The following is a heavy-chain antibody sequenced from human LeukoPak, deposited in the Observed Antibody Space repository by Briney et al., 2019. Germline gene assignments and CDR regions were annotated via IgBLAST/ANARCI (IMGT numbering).Heavy chain of an antibody. CDR3: AREVSEVPTEDYFDY. Sequence: PGGSLRLSCAASGFTFSSYAMHWVRQAPGKGLEWVAVKSYDGSNKYYADSVKGRFTISRDNSKNTLYLQMNSLRAEDTAVYYCAREVSEVPTEDYFDYWGQGTLVTVSS. D-gene: IGHD2-2*01. CDR1: GFTFSSYA. J-gene: IGHJ4*02. CDR2: KSYDGSNK. V-gene: IGHV3-30-3*01.